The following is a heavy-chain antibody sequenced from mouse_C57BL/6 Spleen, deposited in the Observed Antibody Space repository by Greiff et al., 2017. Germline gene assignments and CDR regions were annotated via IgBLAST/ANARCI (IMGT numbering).Heavy chain of an antibody. CDR1: GFNIKDYY. J-gene: IGHJ2*01. CDR3: TTYYYGSHQYFDY. D-gene: IGHD1-1*01. CDR2: SDPEDGDT. Sequence: VQLQQSGAELVRPGASVKLSCTASGFNIKDYYMHWVKQRPEQGLEWIGRSDPEDGDTEYAPKFQGKATMTADTSSNTAYLQLSSLTSEDTAVYYCTTYYYGSHQYFDYWGQGTTLTVSS. V-gene: IGHV14-1*01.